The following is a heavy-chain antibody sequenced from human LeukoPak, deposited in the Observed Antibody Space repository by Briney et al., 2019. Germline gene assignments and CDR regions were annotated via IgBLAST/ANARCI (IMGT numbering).Heavy chain of an antibody. V-gene: IGHV4-34*01. CDR1: GGSFTGYY. CDR2: INYSGST. CDR3: ARHEAVFWTDYRPPGY. D-gene: IGHD3/OR15-3a*01. Sequence: SETLSLTCAVYGGSFTGYYWSWIRQPPGKGLEWIGEINYSGSTNYNPSLKSRVTMSVDTSKNQFSLKLSSVTAADTAVYYCARHEAVFWTDYRPPGYWGQGTLVTVSS. J-gene: IGHJ4*02.